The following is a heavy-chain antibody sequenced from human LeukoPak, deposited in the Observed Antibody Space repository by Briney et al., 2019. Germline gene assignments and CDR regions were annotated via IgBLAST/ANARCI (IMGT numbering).Heavy chain of an antibody. D-gene: IGHD3-3*01. Sequence: SETLSLTCTVSGGSLSRYYWSWLRQPPGRGLEWIGYIYTSGSTNHNPSLKSRVTISVHTSKNQFALKLSSVTAADTAVYYCAGTTYYDFWRGYYKVGTYYYYYYMDVWGKGTTVTVSS. J-gene: IGHJ6*03. V-gene: IGHV4-4*09. CDR2: IYTSGST. CDR1: GGSLSRYY. CDR3: AGTTYYDFWRGYYKVGTYYYYYYMDV.